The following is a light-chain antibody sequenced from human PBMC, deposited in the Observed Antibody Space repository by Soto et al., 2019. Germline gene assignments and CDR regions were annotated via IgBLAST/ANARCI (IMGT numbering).Light chain of an antibody. CDR3: QQTQTFPMT. J-gene: IGKJ5*01. Sequence: DIQMTQSPSSVSASVGDRVTITCRASQIISSWLAWYQQKPGNAPKLLIYAASSLQSGVPSRFSGSGSGTELALTISSLQPEDFVTYSCQQTQTFPMTFGQGTRLEIK. CDR2: AAS. CDR1: QIISSW. V-gene: IGKV1D-12*01.